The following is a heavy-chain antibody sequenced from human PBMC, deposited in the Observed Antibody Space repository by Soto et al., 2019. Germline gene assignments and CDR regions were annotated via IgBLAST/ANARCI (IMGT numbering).Heavy chain of an antibody. D-gene: IGHD3-16*01. CDR1: GFTFRGYS. CDR2: SSWGDNVI. CDR3: ARDGARGDDMDV. V-gene: IGHV3-48*02. J-gene: IGHJ6*02. Sequence: EVQRVESGGGLVQPGGSLRLSCAASGFTFRGYSMNWVRQVPGKGLEWISYSSWGDNVIYYADSAKGPFTISRDDVDNLLYLQMNSLRDDDTAVYYCARDGARGDDMDVWGHGTTVTVSS.